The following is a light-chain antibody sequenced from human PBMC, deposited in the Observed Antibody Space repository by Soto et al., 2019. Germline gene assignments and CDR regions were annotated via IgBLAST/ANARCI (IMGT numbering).Light chain of an antibody. Sequence: QSALTQPASVSGSPGQSITISCTGTTSDVGGHDYVSWYQQHPGKAPKLMIYDVNYRPSGVSSRFSGSKSGNTASLTISGLQAEDEADYYCNSYTTGSTPYVFGTGTKVTVL. CDR2: DVN. CDR1: TSDVGGHDY. J-gene: IGLJ1*01. V-gene: IGLV2-14*01. CDR3: NSYTTGSTPYV.